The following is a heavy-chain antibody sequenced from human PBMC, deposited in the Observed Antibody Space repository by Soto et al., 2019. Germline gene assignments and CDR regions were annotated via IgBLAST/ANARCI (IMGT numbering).Heavy chain of an antibody. CDR3: TRRSNYVYYYGMDV. J-gene: IGHJ6*02. CDR2: IRSKANSYAT. Sequence: EVQLVESGGGLVQPGGSLTLSCAASGFTFSGSAMHWVRQASGKGLEWVGRIRSKANSYATAYAASVKGRFTISRDDSKNTAYLQMNSLKTEDTAVYYCTRRSNYVYYYGMDVWGQGTTVTVSS. CDR1: GFTFSGSA. D-gene: IGHD4-4*01. V-gene: IGHV3-73*02.